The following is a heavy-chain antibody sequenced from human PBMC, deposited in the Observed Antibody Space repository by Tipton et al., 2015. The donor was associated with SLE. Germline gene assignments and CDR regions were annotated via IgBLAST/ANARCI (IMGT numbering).Heavy chain of an antibody. D-gene: IGHD6-13*01. CDR1: GGSFSGYY. J-gene: IGHJ1*01. CDR3: ARTGYSSSWLYFQH. Sequence: GLVKPSETLSLTCAVYGGSFSGYYWSWIRQSPGKGLEWIGEINHSGSTNYNPSLKSRGTISVDTSKNQFSLKLSSVTAADTAVYYCARTGYSSSWLYFQHWGQGTLVTGSS. CDR2: INHSGST. V-gene: IGHV4-34*01.